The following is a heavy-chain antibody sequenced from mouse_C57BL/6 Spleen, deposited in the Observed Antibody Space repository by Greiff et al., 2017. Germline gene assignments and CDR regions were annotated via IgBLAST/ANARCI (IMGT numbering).Heavy chain of an antibody. J-gene: IGHJ4*01. CDR1: GYSFTGYY. CDR3: ARLDY. Sequence: VQLKESGPELVKPGASVKISCKASGYSFTGYYMNWVQQSPEKSLEWIGEINPSTGGTTYNQKFKAKATLTVDKSSSTAYMQLKSLTSEDSAVYYCARLDYWGKGTSVTVSS. V-gene: IGHV1-42*01. CDR2: INPSTGGT.